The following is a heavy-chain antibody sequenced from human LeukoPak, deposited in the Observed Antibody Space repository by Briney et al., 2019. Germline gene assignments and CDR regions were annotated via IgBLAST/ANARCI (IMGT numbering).Heavy chain of an antibody. Sequence: PSETLSLTCTVSGGSISSYYWSWIRQPPGKGLEWIGYIYTSGSTNYNPSLKSRVTMSVDTSKNQFSLKLSSVTAADTAVYYCARGGGYYPTFDYWGQGTLVTVSS. CDR2: IYTSGST. J-gene: IGHJ4*02. D-gene: IGHD3-22*01. CDR1: GGSISSYY. CDR3: ARGGGYYPTFDY. V-gene: IGHV4-4*08.